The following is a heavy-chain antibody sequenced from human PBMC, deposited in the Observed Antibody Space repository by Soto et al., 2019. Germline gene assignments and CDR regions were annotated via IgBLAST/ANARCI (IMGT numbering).Heavy chain of an antibody. V-gene: IGHV1-2*04. CDR1: GYTFTDYY. J-gene: IGHJ4*02. CDR3: ARGSPTTTPFHY. CDR2: INPNNGGT. Sequence: ASVKVSCKASGYTFTDYYMHWVRQAPGQGLEWMGWINPNNGGTSYAQKFEGWVTMTRDTSISTAYMEVRRLTSDDTAVYYCARGSPTTTPFHYWGQGTLVTVS. D-gene: IGHD1-1*01.